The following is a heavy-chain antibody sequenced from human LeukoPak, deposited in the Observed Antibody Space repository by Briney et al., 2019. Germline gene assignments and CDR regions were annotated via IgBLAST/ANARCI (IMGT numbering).Heavy chain of an antibody. CDR1: GYTFTGYY. D-gene: IGHD6-19*01. CDR2: INPNSGGT. J-gene: IGHJ4*02. Sequence: ASVKVSCKASGYTFTGYYMHWVRQAPGQGLEWMGWINPNSGGTNYAQKFQGRVTMTRDTSISTAYMELRSLRSDDTAVYYCARHYSSGWYAFNYWGQGTLVTVSS. CDR3: ARHYSSGWYAFNY. V-gene: IGHV1-2*02.